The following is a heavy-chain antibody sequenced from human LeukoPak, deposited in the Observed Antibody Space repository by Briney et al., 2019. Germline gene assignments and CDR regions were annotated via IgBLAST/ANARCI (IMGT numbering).Heavy chain of an antibody. V-gene: IGHV1-69*04. J-gene: IGHJ6*02. D-gene: IGHD1-1*01. CDR3: AWGGSYYFYNGMDV. CDR2: IIPVVGIL. Sequence: GASVKVSCKASGGTFSSYGINWVRQAPGLGLEWMARIIPVVGILNYAQKFQGRVTITADNSTSTAYMELSSLRSDDTAVYYCAWGGSYYFYNGMDVWGQGTTVTVSS. CDR1: GGTFSSYG.